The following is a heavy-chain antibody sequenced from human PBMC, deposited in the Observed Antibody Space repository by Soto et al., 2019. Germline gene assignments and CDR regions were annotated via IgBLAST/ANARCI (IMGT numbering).Heavy chain of an antibody. CDR1: GCTFSSYA. V-gene: IGHV1-69*06. D-gene: IGHD1-1*01. CDR3: ANPNESPSAFDI. Sequence: SVKVSCKASGCTFSSYAISWVRQAPGQGLEWMGGIIPIFGTANYAQKFQGRVTITADKSTSTAYMELSSLRSEDTAVYYCANPNESPSAFDIWGQGTMVTVSS. CDR2: IIPIFGTA. J-gene: IGHJ3*02.